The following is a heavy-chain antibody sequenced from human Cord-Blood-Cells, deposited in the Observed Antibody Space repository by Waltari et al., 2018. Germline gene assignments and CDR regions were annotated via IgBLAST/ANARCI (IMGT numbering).Heavy chain of an antibody. V-gene: IGHV4-4*02. Sequence: QVQLQESGPGLVKPSGTLSLTCAVSGGSISSSNWWSWVRQPPGKGLEWIGEIYHSGSTNYNPSLKGRGPISVDKSKNQFSLKLSSVTAADTAVYYCARDLGGGYYYFDYWGQGTLVTVSS. D-gene: IGHD3-22*01. CDR1: GGSISSSNW. J-gene: IGHJ4*02. CDR2: IYHSGST. CDR3: ARDLGGGYYYFDY.